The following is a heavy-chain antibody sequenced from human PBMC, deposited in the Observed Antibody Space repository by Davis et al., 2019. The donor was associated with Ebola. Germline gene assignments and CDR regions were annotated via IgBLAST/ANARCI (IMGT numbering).Heavy chain of an antibody. CDR2: INHSGST. D-gene: IGHD3-22*01. CDR1: GGSISSSNW. Sequence: SETLSLTCAVSGGSISSSNWWSWVRQPPGKGLEWIGEINHSGSTNYNPSLKSRVTISVDTSKNQLSLKLSSVTAADTAVYYCARGYLKYYYDNSGLNYWGQGTLVTVSS. J-gene: IGHJ4*02. CDR3: ARGYLKYYYDNSGLNY. V-gene: IGHV4-4*02.